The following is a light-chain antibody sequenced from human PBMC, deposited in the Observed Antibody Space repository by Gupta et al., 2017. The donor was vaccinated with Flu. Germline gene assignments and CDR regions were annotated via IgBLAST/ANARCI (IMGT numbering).Light chain of an antibody. J-gene: IGKJ1*01. Sequence: EIVMTQSPGTLSLSPGERATLSCWASQSVSNNLAWYQQKPGQAPRLLIYGASTRATGIPDRFSGRGSGTEFTLTISSLQSEDFAVYYCRHYIYWPRTFGLGTKVEI. CDR3: RHYIYWPRT. CDR1: QSVSNN. V-gene: IGKV3-15*01. CDR2: GAS.